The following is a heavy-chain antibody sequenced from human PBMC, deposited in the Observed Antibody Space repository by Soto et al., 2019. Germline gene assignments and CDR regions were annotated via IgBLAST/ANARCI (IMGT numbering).Heavy chain of an antibody. CDR2: IIPIFGTA. Sequence: QVQLVQSGAEVKKPGSSVKVSCKASGGTFSSYAISWVRQAPGQGLEWMGGIIPIFGTANYAQKFQGRVTITADESTSTAYMELRGVRSEDTAVYYCARGGISDTVTTKGWLGGNYYYYGMDVWGQGTTVTVSS. CDR1: GGTFSSYA. D-gene: IGHD4-17*01. J-gene: IGHJ6*02. V-gene: IGHV1-69*12. CDR3: ARGGISDTVTTKGWLGGNYYYYGMDV.